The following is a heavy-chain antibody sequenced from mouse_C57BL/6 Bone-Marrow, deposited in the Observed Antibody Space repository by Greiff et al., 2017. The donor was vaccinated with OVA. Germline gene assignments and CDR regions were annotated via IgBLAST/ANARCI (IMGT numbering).Heavy chain of an antibody. J-gene: IGHJ3*01. CDR2: IDPENGDT. V-gene: IGHV14-4*01. CDR3: ASMVTTDAY. D-gene: IGHD2-2*01. Sequence: VQLKQSGAELVRPGASVKLSCTASGFNIKDDYMHWVKQRPEQGLEWIGWIDPENGDTEYASKFQGKATITADTSSNTAYLQLSSLTSEDTAVYYCASMVTTDAYWGQGTLVTVSA. CDR1: GFNIKDDY.